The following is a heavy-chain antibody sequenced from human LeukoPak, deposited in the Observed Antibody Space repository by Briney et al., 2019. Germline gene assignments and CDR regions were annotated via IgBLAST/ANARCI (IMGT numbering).Heavy chain of an antibody. CDR1: GFTFSSYA. V-gene: IGHV3-23*01. D-gene: IGHD2-21*02. Sequence: GGSLRLSCAASGFTFSSYAMSWVRQAPGKGLEWVSAISGSGGSTYYADSVKGRFTISRDNSKSTLYLQMNSLRAEDTAVYYCARVLRPLYCGGDCYNNWFDPWGQGTLVTVSS. CDR3: ARVLRPLYCGGDCYNNWFDP. CDR2: ISGSGGST. J-gene: IGHJ5*02.